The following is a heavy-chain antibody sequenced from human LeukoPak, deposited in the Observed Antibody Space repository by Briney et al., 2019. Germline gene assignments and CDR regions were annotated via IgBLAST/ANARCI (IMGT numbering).Heavy chain of an antibody. Sequence: ASVKVSCKASGYTFTSYGISWVRQAPGQGLEWMGWISAFNGNTNYAQKLQGRVTMTTDTSTSTAYMELRSLRSDDTAVYYCARRGLGMITFGGRWSVDYYGMDVWGQGTTVTVSS. CDR3: ARRGLGMITFGGRWSVDYYGMDV. CDR1: GYTFTSYG. V-gene: IGHV1-18*01. CDR2: ISAFNGNT. D-gene: IGHD3-16*01. J-gene: IGHJ6*02.